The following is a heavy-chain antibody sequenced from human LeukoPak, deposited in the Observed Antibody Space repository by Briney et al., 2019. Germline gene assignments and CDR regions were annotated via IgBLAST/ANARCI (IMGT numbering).Heavy chain of an antibody. D-gene: IGHD3-3*01. Sequence: PSETLSLTCTVSGGSISSYYWSWIRQPPGKGLEWIAYINYSGSTNYNPSLKSRVTISVDTSKNHFSLTLSSVTAADTAVYYCARFGGPHAFDIWGQGTMFTVSS. V-gene: IGHV4-59*01. CDR2: INYSGST. J-gene: IGHJ3*02. CDR3: ARFGGPHAFDI. CDR1: GGSISSYY.